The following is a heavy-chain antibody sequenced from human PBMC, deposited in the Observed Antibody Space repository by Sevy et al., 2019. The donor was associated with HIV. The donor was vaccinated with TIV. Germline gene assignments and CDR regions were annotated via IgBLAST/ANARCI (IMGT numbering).Heavy chain of an antibody. CDR2: IYGSGGAT. D-gene: IGHD3-22*01. Sequence: GGSLRLSCKPSGFTFTSYAMSWVRQAPGKGLEWVSTIYGSGGATYYGDSVKGRFTISRDNSKNTLYLQMNSLRIEDTAVNSCEGWRYDDSNHYDVFDNWGQGILVTVSS. CDR3: EGWRYDDSNHYDVFDN. CDR1: GFTFTSYA. J-gene: IGHJ4*03. V-gene: IGHV3-23*01.